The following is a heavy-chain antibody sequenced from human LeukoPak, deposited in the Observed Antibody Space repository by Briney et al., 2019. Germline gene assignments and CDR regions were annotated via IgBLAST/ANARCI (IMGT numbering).Heavy chain of an antibody. J-gene: IGHJ2*01. CDR3: ARDQPTGYCSSTSCQRYFDL. D-gene: IGHD2-2*01. CDR1: GGAISSYY. CDR2: IYYSGST. Sequence: PSETLSLTCTVSGGAISSYYWSWIRQPPGKGLEWIGYIYYSGSTNYNPSLKSRVTMSVDTSKNQFSLKLSSVTAADTAVYYCARDQPTGYCSSTSCQRYFDLWGRGTLVTVSS. V-gene: IGHV4-59*12.